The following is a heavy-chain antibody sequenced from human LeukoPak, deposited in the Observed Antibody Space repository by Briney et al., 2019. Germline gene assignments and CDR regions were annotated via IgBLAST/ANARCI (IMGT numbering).Heavy chain of an antibody. CDR2: IYSRGGT. CDR3: ARDGGDGTFDN. V-gene: IGHV4-39*07. D-gene: IGHD5-24*01. J-gene: IGHJ4*02. CDR1: GGSISSSNYY. Sequence: SETLSLTCIVSGGSISSSNYYWGWVRPSPGKGLEWIGSIYSRGGTHYNPSLKSRVIVSSDMSKKQFSLMLNSVTAADTAVYYCARDGGDGTFDNWGQGTMVTVSS.